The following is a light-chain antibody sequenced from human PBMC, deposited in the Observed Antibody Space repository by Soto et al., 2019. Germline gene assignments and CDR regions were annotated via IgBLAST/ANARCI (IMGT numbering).Light chain of an antibody. CDR3: CSYAGSNTPYV. V-gene: IGLV2-23*02. Sequence: TLTAPASLSESPGQSITISCTGTSSDIGSYNLVSWYQQHPGKAPKLMIYEVSKRPSGVSNRFSGSKSGNTASLTISGLQAEDEADYYCCSYAGSNTPYVFGTGTKVTVL. J-gene: IGLJ1*01. CDR1: SSDIGSYNL. CDR2: EVS.